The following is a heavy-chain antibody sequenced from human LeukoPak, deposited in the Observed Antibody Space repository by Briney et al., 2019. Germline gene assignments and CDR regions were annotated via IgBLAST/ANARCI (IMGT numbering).Heavy chain of an antibody. Sequence: GASVKVSCKASGYTFTGYYMHWVRQAPGQGLDWMGWINPNSGGTNYAQKFQGRVTMTRDTSISTAYMELSRLRSDDTAVYYCARDRITMVRGANGSWFDPWGQGTLVTVSS. V-gene: IGHV1-2*02. D-gene: IGHD3-10*01. J-gene: IGHJ5*02. CDR2: INPNSGGT. CDR1: GYTFTGYY. CDR3: ARDRITMVRGANGSWFDP.